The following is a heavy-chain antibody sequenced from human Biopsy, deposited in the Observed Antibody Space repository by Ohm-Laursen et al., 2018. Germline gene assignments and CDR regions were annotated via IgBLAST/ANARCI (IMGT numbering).Heavy chain of an antibody. CDR3: AKGQDLRGGAEYFQH. Sequence: ASVKVSCKASGYTFTGQYLHWVRQLPGHGLECMGWINPHSGTTKFAQDFQGRVTMTRDTSITTAYMELRRLTSDDTAVYYCAKGQDLRGGAEYFQHWGQGALVTVSS. J-gene: IGHJ1*01. V-gene: IGHV1-2*02. D-gene: IGHD2-15*01. CDR1: GYTFTGQY. CDR2: INPHSGTT.